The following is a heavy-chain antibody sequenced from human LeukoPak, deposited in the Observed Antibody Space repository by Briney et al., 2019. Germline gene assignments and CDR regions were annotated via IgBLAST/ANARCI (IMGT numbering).Heavy chain of an antibody. J-gene: IGHJ6*03. CDR1: GFSLSNYG. V-gene: IGHV3-33*01. D-gene: IGHD1-14*01. CDR3: ARDHRPEIQYYYMDV. Sequence: GGSLRLSCAASGFSLSNYGMHWVRQAPGKGLEWVAALLYDGNTKHYADSVKGRFTISRDISKNTFYLQMNSLTAEDTAVYYCARDHRPEIQYYYMDVWGKGTTVTVSS. CDR2: LLYDGNTK.